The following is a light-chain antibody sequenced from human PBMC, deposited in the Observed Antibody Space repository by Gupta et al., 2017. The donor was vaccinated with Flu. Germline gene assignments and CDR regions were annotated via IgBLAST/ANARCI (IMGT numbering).Light chain of an antibody. J-gene: IGKJ2*01. Sequence: DRVTITCRASQSISTWLAWYQQKPEKAPNLLIYKASSLGSGVPSRFSGSGSGTEFTLTISSLQPDDFATYYCQQYNSYSPSIFGQGTKLEIK. CDR2: KAS. CDR3: QQYNSYSPSI. CDR1: QSISTW. V-gene: IGKV1-5*03.